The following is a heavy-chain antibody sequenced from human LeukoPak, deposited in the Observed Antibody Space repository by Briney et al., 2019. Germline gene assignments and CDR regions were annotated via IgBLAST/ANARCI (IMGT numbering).Heavy chain of an antibody. Sequence: GGTLRLSCAASGFTFRSYGMSWVRQAPGKGLEWVSAISGSGGSTYYADSVKGRFTISRDNSKNTLYLQMNSLRAEDTAVYYCARLRWEHNWFDPWGQGTLVTVSS. CDR3: ARLRWEHNWFDP. D-gene: IGHD4-23*01. CDR1: GFTFRSYG. V-gene: IGHV3-23*01. J-gene: IGHJ5*02. CDR2: ISGSGGST.